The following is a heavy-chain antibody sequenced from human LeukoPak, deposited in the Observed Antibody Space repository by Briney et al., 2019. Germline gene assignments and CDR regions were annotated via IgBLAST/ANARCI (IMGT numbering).Heavy chain of an antibody. Sequence: GGSLRLSCTASGFTFSSHAMTWVRQAPGKGLEWGSSITGSGGSTFYAASVKGRFTISRDNSKNTLYLQMNNLRAEDTAVYYCAKLGVSDGIDYWGQGTLVTVSS. CDR2: ITGSGGST. D-gene: IGHD3-16*01. CDR3: AKLGVSDGIDY. J-gene: IGHJ4*02. CDR1: GFTFSSHA. V-gene: IGHV3-23*01.